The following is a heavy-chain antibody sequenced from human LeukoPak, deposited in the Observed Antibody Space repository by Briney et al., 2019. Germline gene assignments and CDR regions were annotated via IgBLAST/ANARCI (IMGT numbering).Heavy chain of an antibody. J-gene: IGHJ4*02. D-gene: IGHD6-19*01. CDR2: MNPNSGNT. CDR3: ARGDSSGWYGVDY. Sequence: ASVTVSCKASGYTFTSYDFNWVRQATGQGLEWMGWMNPNSGNTGYAQKFQGRVTMTRNTSISTAYMELRSLRSEDTAVYYCARGDSSGWYGVDYWGQGTLVTVSS. V-gene: IGHV1-8*01. CDR1: GYTFTSYD.